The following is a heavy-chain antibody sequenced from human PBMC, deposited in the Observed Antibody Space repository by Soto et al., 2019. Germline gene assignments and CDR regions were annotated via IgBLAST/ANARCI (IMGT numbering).Heavy chain of an antibody. J-gene: IGHJ6*02. CDR3: ARDGFLGYCSRGNCSFGMDV. CDR1: GFTFSNSG. CDR2: ISHDGSYK. V-gene: IGHV3-30-3*01. D-gene: IGHD2-15*01. Sequence: PGGSLRLSCAASGFTFSNSGLHWVRQAPGKGLVWVAVISHDGSYKYHADSVKGRFTISRDNSKNTLYLEMNSLRAEDTSVYYCARDGFLGYCSRGNCSFGMDVWGQGTTVTVS.